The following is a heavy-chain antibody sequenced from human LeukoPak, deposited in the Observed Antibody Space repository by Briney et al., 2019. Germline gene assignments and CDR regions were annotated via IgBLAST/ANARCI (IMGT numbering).Heavy chain of an antibody. CDR3: GRDEGGYYGWGSYYLSGGLVQ. Sequence: GGSLRLSCAASGFTFSSYNMNWVRQAPGKGLEWVSSISSSSSYIYYADSVKGRFTISRDNAKKSLYLQMNSLRAEDTAMYNCGRDEGGYYGWGSYYLSGGLVQWGQGTLVTVSS. CDR1: GFTFSSYN. D-gene: IGHD3-10*01. V-gene: IGHV3-21*01. CDR2: ISSSSSYI. J-gene: IGHJ4*02.